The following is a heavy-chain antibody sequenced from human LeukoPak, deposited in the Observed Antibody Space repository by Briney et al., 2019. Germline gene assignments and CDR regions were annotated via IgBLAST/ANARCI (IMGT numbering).Heavy chain of an antibody. CDR1: GYTFITYD. CDR3: ARGRGSGNKENRFDP. D-gene: IGHD6-19*01. J-gene: IGHJ5*02. CDR2: MKPKRGNK. V-gene: IGHV1-8*01. Sequence: ASVKISCTASGYTFITYDINWVRQATGHGLEWMGWMKPKRGNKGHAQKFPGRVARTRKTSRTPAYMELSSLRSGHTAMYYCARGRGSGNKENRFDPWGQGTLVSVSS.